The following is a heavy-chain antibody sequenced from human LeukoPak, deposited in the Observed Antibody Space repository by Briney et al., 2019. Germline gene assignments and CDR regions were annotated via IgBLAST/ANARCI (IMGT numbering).Heavy chain of an antibody. Sequence: GESLKISCKGSGYTFTTYWIGWVRQMPGKGLKWMGLIYPGNSDTRYSPSFHGQVTISADTSISTAYLQWSSLKASDTAVYYCVCDRGNFDSFDFWGQGTLVTVSS. CDR1: GYTFTTYW. D-gene: IGHD1-7*01. J-gene: IGHJ4*02. CDR2: IYPGNSDT. V-gene: IGHV5-51*01. CDR3: VCDRGNFDSFDF.